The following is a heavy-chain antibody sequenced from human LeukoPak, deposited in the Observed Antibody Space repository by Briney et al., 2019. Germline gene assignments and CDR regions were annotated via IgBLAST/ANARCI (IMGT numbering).Heavy chain of an antibody. Sequence: SETLSLTCTVSGDSIRGHYCSCIRQSPRKGLEWIGYTYYPGSIKYIPTLLSRVTISVDTSKKQFSLSLRAVTSAATAVYYCASSLVWICSGWWRWGRVILVSV. V-gene: IGHV4-59*11. CDR3: ASSLVWICSGWWR. CDR2: TYYPGSI. CDR1: GDSIRGHY. J-gene: IGHJ4*02. D-gene: IGHD6-13*01.